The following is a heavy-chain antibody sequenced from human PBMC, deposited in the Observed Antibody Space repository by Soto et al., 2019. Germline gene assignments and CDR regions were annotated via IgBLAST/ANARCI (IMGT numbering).Heavy chain of an antibody. CDR1: GFIVSSFY. V-gene: IGHV3-53*01. D-gene: IGHD6-19*01. CDR3: ERAGYSSSLAY. Sequence: QTGGSLRLSCAASGFIVSSFYMNWVRQAPGKGLEWVSVIYSGVNTHYAASVKGRFIISRDNSKNTLYLQMNSLRAEDTAVYYCERAGYSSSLAYCGQGALVTVYS. CDR2: IYSGVNT. J-gene: IGHJ4*02.